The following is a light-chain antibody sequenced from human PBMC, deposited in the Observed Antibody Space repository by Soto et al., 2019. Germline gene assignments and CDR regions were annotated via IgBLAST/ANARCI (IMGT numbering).Light chain of an antibody. V-gene: IGKV4-1*01. J-gene: IGKJ1*01. CDR2: WSS. CDR1: QSVSSSY. Sequence: EIVLTQSPGTLSLSPGERATLSCRASQSVSSSYLAWYQQKPGQPPKLLINWSSIRESGVPDRFSGSGSGTDFTLTISSLQAEDVAVYYCQQYYTTPWTFGQGTKVDI. CDR3: QQYYTTPWT.